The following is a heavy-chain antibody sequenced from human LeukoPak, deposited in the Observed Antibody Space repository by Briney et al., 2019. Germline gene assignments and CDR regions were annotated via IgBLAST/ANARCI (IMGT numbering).Heavy chain of an antibody. D-gene: IGHD2-15*01. CDR3: AKASLGHCSGGNCYFDY. J-gene: IGHJ4*02. V-gene: IGHV3-43D*03. Sequence: GGSLRLSXGASGFTFDDYAMHWVRQAPGKSLEWVSLISWDGGTIYYADSVKGRFTISRDNSKDSLYLQMNSLRTEDTALYYCAKASLGHCSGGNCYFDYWGQGTLITVSS. CDR2: ISWDGGTI. CDR1: GFTFDDYA.